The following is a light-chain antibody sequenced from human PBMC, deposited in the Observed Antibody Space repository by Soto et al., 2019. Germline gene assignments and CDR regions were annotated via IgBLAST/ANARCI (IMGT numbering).Light chain of an antibody. V-gene: IGLV2-14*01. CDR1: SSDVGGNNY. J-gene: IGLJ2*01. Sequence: QSALTQPASVSGSPGQSITISCTGTSSDVGGNNYVSWYQQHPGNAPTLMIYDVSNPPSGVSHRFSGTKSGNTASLISSRLQAEEEADYCCSSDTSISALVFGGGTKLTVL. CDR2: DVS. CDR3: SSDTSISALV.